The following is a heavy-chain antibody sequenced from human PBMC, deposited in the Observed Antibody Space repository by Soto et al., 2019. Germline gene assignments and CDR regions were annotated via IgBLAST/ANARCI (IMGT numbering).Heavy chain of an antibody. Sequence: PSETLSLTCTVPGGSISSGDYYWSWIRQPPGKGLEWIGYIYYSGSTYYNPSLKSRVTISVDTSKNQFSLKLSSVTAADTAVYYCASRTVMGRYFDYWGQGTLVTVSS. D-gene: IGHD3-16*01. J-gene: IGHJ4*02. V-gene: IGHV4-30-4*01. CDR3: ASRTVMGRYFDY. CDR2: IYYSGST. CDR1: GGSISSGDYY.